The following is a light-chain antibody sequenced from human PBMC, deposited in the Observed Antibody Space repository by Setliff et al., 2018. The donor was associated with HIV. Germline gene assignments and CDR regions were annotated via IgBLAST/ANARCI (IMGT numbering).Light chain of an antibody. CDR2: DVT. V-gene: IGLV2-11*01. CDR3: CSYAGSYTSFFV. CDR1: SSDVGTYNY. J-gene: IGLJ1*01. Sequence: SALAQPRSVSGSPGQSVTISCTGTSSDVGTYNYVSWYKHHPGKAPKLMIYDVTKRPSGVPDRFSGSKSGNTASLTISGLRAEDEADSFCCSYAGSYTSFFVFGTGTKVTVL.